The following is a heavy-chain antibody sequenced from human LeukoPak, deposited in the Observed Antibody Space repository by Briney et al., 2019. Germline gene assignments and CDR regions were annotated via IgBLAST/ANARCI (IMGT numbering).Heavy chain of an antibody. V-gene: IGHV4-34*01. CDR1: GGSISSYY. D-gene: IGHD2-8*01. CDR2: INHSGST. CDR3: ARDNGADFDYYYYYMDV. J-gene: IGHJ6*03. Sequence: PSETLSLTCTVSGGSISSYYWSWIRQPPGKGLEWIGEINHSGSTNYNPSLKSRVTISVDTSKNQFSLKLSSVTAADTAVYYCARDNGADFDYYYYYMDVWGKGTTVTVSS.